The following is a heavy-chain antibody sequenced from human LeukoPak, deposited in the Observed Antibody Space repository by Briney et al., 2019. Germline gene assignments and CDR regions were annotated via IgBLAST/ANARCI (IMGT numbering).Heavy chain of an antibody. Sequence: PGESLKISCQGSGYRFSNYWIAWLRQVPGKGLEWMGVTGDSDTRYSPSFEGQVTMSVDKSINTAYLQWSSLKASDTAMYYCARHFGTGTPYDYWGQGTLVTVSS. V-gene: IGHV5-51*01. J-gene: IGHJ4*02. D-gene: IGHD3/OR15-3a*01. CDR2: TGDSDT. CDR3: ARHFGTGTPYDY. CDR1: GYRFSNYW.